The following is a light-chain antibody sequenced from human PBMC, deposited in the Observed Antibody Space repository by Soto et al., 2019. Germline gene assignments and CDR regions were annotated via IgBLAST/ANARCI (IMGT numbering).Light chain of an antibody. V-gene: IGKV3-15*01. J-gene: IGKJ4*01. CDR2: DAS. Sequence: IVMTQSPATLSVSPRERAPLSCRASQSIGSTLAWYQQKPGQTPRLLIYDASTRATGIPARFSGIGSGTEFTLIISSLQSEDFAVYYCQHYKTWPLSFGGGTKVEI. CDR1: QSIGST. CDR3: QHYKTWPLS.